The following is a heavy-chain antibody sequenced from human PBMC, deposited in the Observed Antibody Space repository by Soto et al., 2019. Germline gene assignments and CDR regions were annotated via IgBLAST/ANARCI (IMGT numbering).Heavy chain of an antibody. CDR3: VGGLVGEN. J-gene: IGHJ4*02. CDR2: INHSGST. D-gene: IGHD3-3*01. Sequence: PSETLSVTCAVYGGSFSGYYWSWIRQPPGKGLEWIGEINHSGSTNYNPSLKSRVTISVDTSKNQFSLKLSSVTAADTAVYYCVGGLVGENWGQGTLVTVSS. CDR1: GGSFSGYY. V-gene: IGHV4-34*01.